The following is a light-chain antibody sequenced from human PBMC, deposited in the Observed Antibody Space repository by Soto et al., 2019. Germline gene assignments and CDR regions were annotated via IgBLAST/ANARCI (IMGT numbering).Light chain of an antibody. CDR3: QQYNSYSWP. CDR1: ESVSKW. J-gene: IGKJ1*01. CDR2: DDS. Sequence: VQITQSPSARSAPVAGKCTSTCGATESVSKWLDWDQEKPGTPPRPLLYDDSTLESGVPSRFSGSGSGTEFTLTISSLQPDAFAIYYCQQYNSYSWPFGQGTKVDIK. V-gene: IGKV1-5*01.